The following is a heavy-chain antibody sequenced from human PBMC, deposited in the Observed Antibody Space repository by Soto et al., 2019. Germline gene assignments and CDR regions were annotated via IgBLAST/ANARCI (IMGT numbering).Heavy chain of an antibody. Sequence: QVQVVESGGGVVQPGRSLRLSCAASGFVFSNYGIHWVRQAPGKGLEWVAFISNDGSKKYYGGSVKGRFTISRDNSENTVYLQMTSLRPDDTAVFYCARDVAMPSGLGLGYWGQGTLVTVSS. CDR3: ARDVAMPSGLGLGY. D-gene: IGHD6-19*01. CDR1: GFVFSNYG. J-gene: IGHJ4*02. CDR2: ISNDGSKK. V-gene: IGHV3-30*03.